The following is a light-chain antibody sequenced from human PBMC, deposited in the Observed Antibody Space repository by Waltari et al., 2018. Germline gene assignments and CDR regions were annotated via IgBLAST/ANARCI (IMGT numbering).Light chain of an antibody. CDR3: QQRSNWPIT. V-gene: IGKV3-11*01. J-gene: IGKJ5*01. CDR1: QSVSSY. Sequence: EIVLTQSPATLSLSPGERATLSCRASQSVSSYLAWYQQKPGQAPRRLIYDASNRATGIPARFSGSGSGTEFTLTISSLEPEDFAVYYCQQRSNWPITFGQGTRLEIK. CDR2: DAS.